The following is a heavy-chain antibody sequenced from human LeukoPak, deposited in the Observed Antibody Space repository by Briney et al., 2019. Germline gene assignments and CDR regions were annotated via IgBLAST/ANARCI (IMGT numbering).Heavy chain of an antibody. CDR3: ATASGWSYYFDS. CDR2: VYYSGTT. CDR1: GDSTSSNNYY. V-gene: IGHV4-39*01. Sequence: SETLSLTCTVSGDSTSSNNYYWGWIRQPPGKGLEWIGNVYYSGTTYYNPSLKSRVTISDDTSKNQFSLTLTSVTAADTAVYYCATASGWSYYFDSWGQGTLVTVSS. D-gene: IGHD6-19*01. J-gene: IGHJ4*02.